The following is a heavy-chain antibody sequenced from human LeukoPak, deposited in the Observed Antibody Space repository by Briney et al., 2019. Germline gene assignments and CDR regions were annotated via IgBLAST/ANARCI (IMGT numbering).Heavy chain of an antibody. V-gene: IGHV3-23*01. CDR2: LSGSGGST. J-gene: IGHJ4*02. CDR3: ARSGGYSYGYYPDY. D-gene: IGHD5-18*01. Sequence: GGSLRLSCAASGFTFSSYGMSWVRQAPGKGLEWVSALSGSGGSTYYADSVKGRFTNSRDNSKNTLYLQMNSLRAEDTAVYYCARSGGYSYGYYPDYWGQGTLVTVSS. CDR1: GFTFSSYG.